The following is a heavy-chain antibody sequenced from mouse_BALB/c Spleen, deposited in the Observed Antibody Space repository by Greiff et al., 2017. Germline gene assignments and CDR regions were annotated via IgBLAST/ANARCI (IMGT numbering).Heavy chain of an antibody. CDR1: GFSLTSYG. J-gene: IGHJ4*01. D-gene: IGHD2-4*01. Sequence: VQRVESGPGLVQPSQSLSITCTVSGFSLTSYGVHWVRQSPGKGLEWLGVIWSGGSTDYNAAFISRLSISKDNSKSQVFFKMNSLQANDTAIYYCASIYYDYDGYAMDYWGQGTSVTVSS. CDR3: ASIYYDYDGYAMDY. V-gene: IGHV2-2*02. CDR2: IWSGGST.